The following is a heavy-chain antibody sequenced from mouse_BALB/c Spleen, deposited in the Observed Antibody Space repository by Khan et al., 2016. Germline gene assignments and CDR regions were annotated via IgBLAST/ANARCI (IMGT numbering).Heavy chain of an antibody. V-gene: IGHV1-80*01. CDR2: IYPGDGDT. CDR1: GYAFSSYW. J-gene: IGHJ3*01. D-gene: IGHD3-1*01. Sequence: QIQLVQSGAELVRPGSSVKISCKASGYAFSSYWMNWVKQRPGQGLEWIGQIYPGDGDTNYNGKFKGKATLTADKSSSTAYMPHSSLTSEDSAVXFGARGSSSGYVAGFAYWGQGTLVTVSA. CDR3: ARGSSSGYVAGFAY.